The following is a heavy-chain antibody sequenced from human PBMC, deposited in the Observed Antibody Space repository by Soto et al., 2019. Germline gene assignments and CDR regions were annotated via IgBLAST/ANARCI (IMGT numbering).Heavy chain of an antibody. J-gene: IGHJ4*02. Sequence: SETLSLTCTGSGGSISTSYWIWIRQPPGRGLEWIGYINYSGSTNYNPSLKSRVTISADTSKKHFSLKLSSVTAADTAVYYCARHYKAGLGPDSWGQGTLVTVSS. CDR2: INYSGST. D-gene: IGHD7-27*01. CDR3: ARHYKAGLGPDS. V-gene: IGHV4-59*08. CDR1: GGSISTSY.